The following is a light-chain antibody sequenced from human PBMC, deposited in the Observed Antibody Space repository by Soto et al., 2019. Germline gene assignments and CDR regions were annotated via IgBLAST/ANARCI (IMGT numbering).Light chain of an antibody. CDR1: SSDVADYKY. CDR3: SSYTRSSTLV. J-gene: IGLJ2*01. CDR2: EAS. Sequence: QSALTQPASVSGSPGQSITISCAGTSSDVADYKYVSWYQQHPGKAPKLMIYEASNRPSGVSNRFSGSKSGNTASLTISGLQAEDEGDYYCSSYTRSSTLVFGGGTKVTVL. V-gene: IGLV2-14*01.